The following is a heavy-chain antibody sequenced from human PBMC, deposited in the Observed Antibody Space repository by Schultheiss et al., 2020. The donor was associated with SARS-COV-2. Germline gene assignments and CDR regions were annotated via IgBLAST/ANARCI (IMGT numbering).Heavy chain of an antibody. J-gene: IGHJ6*04. Sequence: GGSLRLSCAASGFTFSDYYMSWIRQAPGKGLVWVSRINSDGSSTSYADSVKGRFTISRDNAKNTLYLQMNSLRAEDTAVYYCAKGGGRNVIYYYYYAMDVWGEGTTVTVSS. CDR3: AKGGGRNVIYYYYYAMDV. D-gene: IGHD2-21*01. CDR2: INSDGSST. CDR1: GFTFSDYY. V-gene: IGHV3-74*01.